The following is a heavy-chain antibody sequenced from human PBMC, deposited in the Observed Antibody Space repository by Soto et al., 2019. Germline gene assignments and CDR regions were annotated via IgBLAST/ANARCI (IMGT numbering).Heavy chain of an antibody. Sequence: EVQLLESGGGLVQPGGSLRLSCAVSGFTFRSYAMTWVRQAPGEGLEWVSEISGSGGITTYAESVKGRFTISRDNSKSTLYLQMNSLRAEDTAVHYCANDRVMVRGLRSIDYWGQGTLVTVSA. CDR2: ISGSGGIT. D-gene: IGHD3-10*01. V-gene: IGHV3-23*01. J-gene: IGHJ4*02. CDR1: GFTFRSYA. CDR3: ANDRVMVRGLRSIDY.